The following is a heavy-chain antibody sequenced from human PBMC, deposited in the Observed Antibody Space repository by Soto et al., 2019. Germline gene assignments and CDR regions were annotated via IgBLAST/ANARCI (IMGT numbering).Heavy chain of an antibody. Sequence: QLQLQESGSGLVKPSQILSLTCAVSGGSISSGGYSWSWIRQPPGKGLEWIGYIYHSGSTYYNLALKSRVTISVDRSKNQSSLTLSSVTAADTAVYYCARVAEGSPDAFDIWGQGTMVTVSS. J-gene: IGHJ3*02. CDR2: IYHSGST. D-gene: IGHD2-15*01. CDR1: GGSISSGGYS. CDR3: ARVAEGSPDAFDI. V-gene: IGHV4-30-2*01.